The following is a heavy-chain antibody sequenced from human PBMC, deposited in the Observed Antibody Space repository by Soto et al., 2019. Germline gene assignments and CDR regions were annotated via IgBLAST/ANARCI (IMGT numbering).Heavy chain of an antibody. CDR3: ARGGYSGYDFNFDL. V-gene: IGHV4-30-2*01. CDR2: IFHSGTT. D-gene: IGHD5-12*01. CDR1: GASISSGGNS. Sequence: QLQLRESGSGLVKPSQTLSLTCTVSGASISSGGNSWSWIRRPPGKALEWIGYIFHSGTTYYNPSLKSQVSISTTRSKNQISLRLRSVTAADTAVYYCARGGYSGYDFNFDLWGQGTLVTVSS. J-gene: IGHJ4*02.